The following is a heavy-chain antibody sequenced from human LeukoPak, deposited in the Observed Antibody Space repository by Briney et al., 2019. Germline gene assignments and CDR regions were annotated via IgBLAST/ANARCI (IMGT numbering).Heavy chain of an antibody. CDR3: ASVYQHGMDV. J-gene: IGHJ6*02. CDR2: VNPSSISA. CDR1: GYTVTSYY. Sequence: ASVKVSCKASGYTVTSYYMHWARQATGQGLEWMGIVNPSSISASYAQKFQGRVTMTRDTSTSTVSMELSSLRSDDTAVYYCASVYQHGMDVWGQGTTVTVSS. D-gene: IGHD2-2*01. V-gene: IGHV1-46*01.